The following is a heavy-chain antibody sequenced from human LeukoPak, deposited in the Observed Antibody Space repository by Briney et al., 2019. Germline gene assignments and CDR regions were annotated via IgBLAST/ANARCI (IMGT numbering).Heavy chain of an antibody. CDR3: AKGKRYPDY. V-gene: IGHV3-30*04. CDR2: ISYDGSNK. Sequence: PGRSLRLSCAASGFTFNSYAMHWVRQAPGKGLEWVAVISYDGSNKYYADSVKGRFTISRDNAKNSLYLQMDSLRVEDTAVYYCAKGKRYPDYWGQGTLVTVSS. J-gene: IGHJ4*02. CDR1: GFTFNSYA. D-gene: IGHD1-1*01.